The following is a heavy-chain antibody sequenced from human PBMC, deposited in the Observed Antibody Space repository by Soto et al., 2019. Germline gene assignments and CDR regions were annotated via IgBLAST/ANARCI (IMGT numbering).Heavy chain of an antibody. J-gene: IGHJ5*01. CDR1: GYTFTHYF. CDR3: ARVPGSKNARGES. Sequence: ASVKISCKSSGYTFTHYFIHWVRRAPGQGLEWMGYINPKSGDTHYSQTFRGRVSMTVDTSTDTASVGLSSLKSDDTAVYFCARVPGSKNARGESWG. D-gene: IGHD3-10*02. V-gene: IGHV1-2*02. CDR2: INPKSGDT.